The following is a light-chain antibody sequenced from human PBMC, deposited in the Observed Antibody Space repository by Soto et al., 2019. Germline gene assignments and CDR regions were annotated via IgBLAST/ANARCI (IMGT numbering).Light chain of an antibody. J-gene: IGLJ2*01. Sequence: QSVLTQPASVSGSPGQSITISCTGTTSDVATYNLVSWYQQHPDKAPKLMIYEVTKRPSGVSNRFSGSKSGDTASLTISGLQADDEADYYCSSYAGGNTAVFGGGTKLTVL. V-gene: IGLV2-23*02. CDR3: SSYAGGNTAV. CDR2: EVT. CDR1: TSDVATYNL.